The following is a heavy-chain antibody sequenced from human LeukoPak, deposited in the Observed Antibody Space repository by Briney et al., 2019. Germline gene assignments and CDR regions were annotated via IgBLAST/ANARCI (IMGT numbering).Heavy chain of an antibody. V-gene: IGHV1-18*01. J-gene: IGHJ4*02. CDR1: GYTFTSYG. CDR3: ARDNDFWSGYYSD. Sequence: ASVKVSCKASGYTFTSYGISWVRQAPGQGLEWMGWINVYNGNINYAQKIQGRVTMTTDTSTSTAYMELRSLRSDDTAVYYCARDNDFWSGYYSDWGQGTLVTVSS. CDR2: INVYNGNI. D-gene: IGHD3-3*01.